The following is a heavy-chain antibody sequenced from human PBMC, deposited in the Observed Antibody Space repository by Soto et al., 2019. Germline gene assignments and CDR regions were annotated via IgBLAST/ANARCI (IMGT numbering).Heavy chain of an antibody. J-gene: IGHJ4*02. CDR1: GFTCSNYS. CDR2: ISSGSKTI. D-gene: IGHD1-26*01. Sequence: PGRSLRLSCAASGFTCSNYSVNWVRQAPGKGLEWVSYISSGSKTIFYADSVKGRFTVSRDNAKNSQYLQMNSLRDDDTAVYYCAREDILGARSFDYWGQGTLVTVSS. CDR3: AREDILGARSFDY. V-gene: IGHV3-48*02.